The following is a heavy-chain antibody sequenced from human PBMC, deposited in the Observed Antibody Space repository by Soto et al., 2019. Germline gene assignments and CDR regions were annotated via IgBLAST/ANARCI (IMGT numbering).Heavy chain of an antibody. CDR3: LHSPYSSSWPFDF. CDR2: IYWDDDK. Sequence: TLSITCTVSGGSISSGDYYWSWIRQPPGKALEWLALIYWDDDKRYSPSLRSRLTITKDTSKNQVVLTMTNMDPVDTATYYCLHSPYSSSWPFDFWGPGILVNLFS. J-gene: IGHJ4*02. V-gene: IGHV2-5*08. CDR1: GGSISSGDYY. D-gene: IGHD6-13*01.